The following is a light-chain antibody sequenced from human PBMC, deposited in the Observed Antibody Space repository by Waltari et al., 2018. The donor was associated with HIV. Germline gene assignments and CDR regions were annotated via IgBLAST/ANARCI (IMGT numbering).Light chain of an antibody. Sequence: QSVLTQSPSTSASPGQRVTISCSGTSSTIGNNFVSCYQRLPGTAPKLLIFRNNQRPSGVPDRFSGSKSDTSASLVISVLRSEDEAEYFCAVWDGSLSAWLFGGGTKVAVL. J-gene: IGLJ3*02. CDR2: RNN. CDR1: SSTIGNNF. V-gene: IGLV1-47*01. CDR3: AVWDGSLSAWL.